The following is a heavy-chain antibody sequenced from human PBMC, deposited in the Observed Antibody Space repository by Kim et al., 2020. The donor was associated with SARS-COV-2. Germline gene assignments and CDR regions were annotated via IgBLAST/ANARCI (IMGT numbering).Heavy chain of an antibody. J-gene: IGHJ5*02. Sequence: SETRYSPSFQGQVTISADKSISTAYLQWSSLKASDTAMYYCARLYYYLDPWGQGTLVTVSS. CDR2: SET. CDR3: ARLYYYLDP. D-gene: IGHD3-10*01. V-gene: IGHV5-51*01.